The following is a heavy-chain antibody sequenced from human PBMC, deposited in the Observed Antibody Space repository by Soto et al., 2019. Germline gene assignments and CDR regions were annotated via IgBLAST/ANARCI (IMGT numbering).Heavy chain of an antibody. D-gene: IGHD2-15*01. CDR1: GFIFTNYE. CDR2: ISTSDSNI. CDR3: ARNFLVGLTPRTYYFYAMDV. J-gene: IGHJ6*02. Sequence: PGGSLRLSCAASGFIFTNYEMNWVRQAPGKGLEWVSYISTSDSNIYYADSVKGRFTISRDNAKNSLHLQMNNLREEDTAIYYCARNFLVGLTPRTYYFYAMDVWGQGATVTVYS. V-gene: IGHV3-48*03.